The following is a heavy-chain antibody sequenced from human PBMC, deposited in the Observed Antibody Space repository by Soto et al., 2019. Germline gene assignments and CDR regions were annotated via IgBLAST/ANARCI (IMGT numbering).Heavy chain of an antibody. CDR2: IYSGGST. V-gene: IGHV3-53*01. CDR3: ARATMVRGVITGADGMDV. J-gene: IGHJ6*02. D-gene: IGHD3-10*01. Sequence: GGSLSLSCAASGFTVSSNYMSWVRLAPGKGLEWVSVIYSGGSTYYADSMKGRFTIARANSKTTLYLPMNSLRAEDTAVYYCARATMVRGVITGADGMDVWGQGTTVTVSS. CDR1: GFTVSSNY.